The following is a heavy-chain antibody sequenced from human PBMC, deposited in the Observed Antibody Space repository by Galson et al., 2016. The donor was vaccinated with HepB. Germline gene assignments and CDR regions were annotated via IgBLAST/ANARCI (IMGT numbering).Heavy chain of an antibody. CDR3: ARDQRFKDLVVGPAGLVTYYFDY. CDR1: GYSFTSYD. J-gene: IGHJ4*02. CDR2: MNPNSGET. D-gene: IGHD2-2*01. V-gene: IGHV1-8*01. Sequence: SVKVSCKASGYSFTSYDINWVRQATGQGLEWLGWMNPNSGETVYGPKFQGRVTMTRNTYIRTAYMELSSLRSEDTAVHYCARDQRFKDLVVGPAGLVTYYFDYWGQGTLVTGSS.